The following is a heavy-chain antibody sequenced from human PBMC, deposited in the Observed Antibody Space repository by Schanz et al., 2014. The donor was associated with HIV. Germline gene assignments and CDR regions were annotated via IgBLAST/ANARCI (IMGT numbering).Heavy chain of an antibody. D-gene: IGHD4-17*01. CDR3: AKGGFYGDYGSYYYGLDV. CDR1: GFTFSSYA. CDR2: ISGSGAGT. J-gene: IGHJ6*02. V-gene: IGHV3-23*04. Sequence: VQVVESGGGVVQPGRSLRLSCAASGFTFSSYAMSWVRQAPGKGLEWVSTISGSGAGTYYADSVKGRFTISRDNSKNTLFLQMNSLRAEDTAVYYCAKGGFYGDYGSYYYGLDVWGQGTTVTVSS.